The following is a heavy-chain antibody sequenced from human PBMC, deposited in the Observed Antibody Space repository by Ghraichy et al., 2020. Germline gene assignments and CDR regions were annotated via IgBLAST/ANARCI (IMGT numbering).Heavy chain of an antibody. Sequence: GSLRLSCAASGFTFSRFAMRWVRQAPGKGLEWVSEISGSGDDTYYADSVKGRFTISRDSSKNTVYLLMNSLRDDDTAVYYCAKPMYSSNSGSDAFDIWGQGTMVTVSS. V-gene: IGHV3-23*01. CDR3: AKPMYSSNSGSDAFDI. CDR1: GFTFSRFA. D-gene: IGHD6-13*01. CDR2: ISGSGDDT. J-gene: IGHJ3*02.